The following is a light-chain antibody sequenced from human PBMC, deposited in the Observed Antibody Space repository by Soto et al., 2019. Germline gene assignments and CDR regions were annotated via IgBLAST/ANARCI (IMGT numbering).Light chain of an antibody. J-gene: IGLJ2*01. V-gene: IGLV2-14*01. CDR3: SSYTSSSTVV. Sequence: QSVLTQPASVSGSPGQSITISCTGTSSDVGGYNYVSWYQQHPDKAPKLMIYDVSNRPSGVSNRFSGSKSGNTASLTTSGLQAEDEADYYCSSYTSSSTVVFGGGAKLTVL. CDR2: DVS. CDR1: SSDVGGYNY.